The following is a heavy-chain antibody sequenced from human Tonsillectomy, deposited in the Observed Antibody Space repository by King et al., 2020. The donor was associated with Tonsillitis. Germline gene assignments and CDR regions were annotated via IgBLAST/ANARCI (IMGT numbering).Heavy chain of an antibody. CDR1: GGSVNSYH. CDR2: MFHTGSS. Sequence: QLQESGPGLVKPSETLSLTCTVSGGSVNSYHWSWIRQSPGKGLEWIGHMFHTGSSDYNPSLKSRVTISVDTSKNQFSLRVGSVTAADTAVYYCARVSGFDSGSRSFDYWGQGTLVIVSS. CDR3: ARVSGFDSGSRSFDY. J-gene: IGHJ4*02. V-gene: IGHV4-59*02. D-gene: IGHD3-10*01.